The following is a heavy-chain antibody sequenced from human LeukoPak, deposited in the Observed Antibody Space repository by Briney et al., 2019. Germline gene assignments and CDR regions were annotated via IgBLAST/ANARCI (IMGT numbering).Heavy chain of an antibody. CDR1: GFTFSSYA. CDR3: ASRLRADYYYIDV. D-gene: IGHD4-17*01. V-gene: IGHV1-69*01. CDR2: INPSFSTA. J-gene: IGHJ6*03. Sequence: GASVKVSCKASGFTFSSYAISWVRQAPGQGLEWMGVINPSFSTANYDQKFQGIVTITADDSTSTDYMELSRLRSEDTVVYYCASRLRADYYYIDVWGKGTTVTVFS.